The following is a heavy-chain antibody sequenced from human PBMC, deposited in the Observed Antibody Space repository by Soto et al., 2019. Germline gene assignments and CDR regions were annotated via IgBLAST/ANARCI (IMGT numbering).Heavy chain of an antibody. J-gene: IGHJ4*02. V-gene: IGHV4-61*01. CDR3: AREVSSTWFYFDY. Sequence: QVQLQESGPGLVKPSETLSLTCTVSCGSVSSGSYYWSWIRQPPGKGLEWIGYIYYSGSTNHNPSLKSRVSIPVDTSKSQSALKLSSVTAADTAVYYCAREVSSTWFYFDYWGQGTLVTVSS. CDR2: IYYSGST. CDR1: CGSVSSGSYY. D-gene: IGHD6-13*01.